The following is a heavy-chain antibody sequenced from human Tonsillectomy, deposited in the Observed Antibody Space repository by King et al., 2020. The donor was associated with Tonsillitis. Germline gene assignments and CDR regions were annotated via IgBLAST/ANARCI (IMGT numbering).Heavy chain of an antibody. CDR2: IRYDGSNK. CDR3: AKQIGNSGGHSRSPGFDY. Sequence: VQLVESGGGVVQPGGSLRLSCAASGFSFSSYGMHWVRQAPGKGLEWVAFIRYDGSNKYYADSVKGRFTISRDSSKNTLYLQMNSLRAEDTGVYYCAKQIGNSGGHSRSPGFDYWGRGALVTVSS. J-gene: IGHJ4*02. V-gene: IGHV3-30*02. CDR1: GFSFSSYG. D-gene: IGHD1-26*01.